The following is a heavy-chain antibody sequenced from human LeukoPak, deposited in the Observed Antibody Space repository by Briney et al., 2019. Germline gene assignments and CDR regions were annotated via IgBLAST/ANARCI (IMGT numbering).Heavy chain of an antibody. V-gene: IGHV1-2*02. CDR3: ARDLGRYWFDP. CDR1: GYTFSHYG. J-gene: IGHJ5*02. CDR2: INPNSGGT. D-gene: IGHD1-26*01. Sequence: ASVKVACKTSGYTFSHYGISWVRQAPGQGLEWMGWINPNSGGTNYAQKFQGRVTMTRDTSISTAYMELSRLRSDDTAVYYCARDLGRYWFDPWGQGTLVTVSS.